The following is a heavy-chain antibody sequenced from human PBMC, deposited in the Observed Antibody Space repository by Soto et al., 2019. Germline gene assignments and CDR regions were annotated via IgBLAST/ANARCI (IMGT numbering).Heavy chain of an antibody. D-gene: IGHD6-6*01. V-gene: IGHV1-18*01. J-gene: IGHJ6*02. Sequence: ASVKVSCKASGYTFTSYGISWVRQAPGQGLDWMGWISAYNGNTNYAQKLQGRVTMTTDTSTSTAYMELRSLRSDDTAVYYCAREGAYSSSSFFYYYGMDVWGQGTTVTVSS. CDR1: GYTFTSYG. CDR3: AREGAYSSSSFFYYYGMDV. CDR2: ISAYNGNT.